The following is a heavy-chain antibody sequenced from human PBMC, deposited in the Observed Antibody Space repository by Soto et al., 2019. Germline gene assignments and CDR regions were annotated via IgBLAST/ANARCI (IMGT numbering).Heavy chain of an antibody. D-gene: IGHD4-17*01. Sequence: PGGSVRLSCAASGFLFSTYAMNLVRQAPGKGLEWVSAISDNGGSTYYAESVRGRFTISRDNSINTLYLQMSSLRTEDTAVYYCAHPRGYGVFDAVDIWGQGTLVTVSS. CDR1: GFLFSTYA. V-gene: IGHV3-23*01. CDR3: AHPRGYGVFDAVDI. CDR2: ISDNGGST. J-gene: IGHJ3*02.